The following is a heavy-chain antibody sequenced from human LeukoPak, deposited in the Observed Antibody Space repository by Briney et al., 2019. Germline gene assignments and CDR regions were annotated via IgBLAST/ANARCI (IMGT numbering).Heavy chain of an antibody. CDR2: MNPNSGNT. J-gene: IGHJ6*03. Sequence: ASVKVSCKACGYTFTSYDINWVRQATGQGLEWMGWMNPNSGNTGYAQKFQGRVTITRNTSISTAYMELSSLRSEDTAVYYCARATDCSSTSCYTGYYYYYYMDVWGKGTTVTVSS. CDR3: ARATDCSSTSCYTGYYYYYYMDV. V-gene: IGHV1-8*03. CDR1: GYTFTSYD. D-gene: IGHD2-2*02.